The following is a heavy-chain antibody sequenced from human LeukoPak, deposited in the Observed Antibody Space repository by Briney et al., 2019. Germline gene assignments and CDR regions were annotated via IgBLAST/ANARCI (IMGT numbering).Heavy chain of an antibody. CDR1: GGSFSGYY. CDR2: INHSGST. CDR3: ARGLRCYDSSGYYNYFDY. D-gene: IGHD3-22*01. J-gene: IGHJ4*02. Sequence: SETLSLTCAVYGGSFSGYYWSWIRQPPGKGLEWIGEINHSGSTNYNPSLKSRVTLSVDTSKNQFSLKLSSVTAADTAVYYCARGLRCYDSSGYYNYFDYWGQGTLVTVSS. V-gene: IGHV4-34*01.